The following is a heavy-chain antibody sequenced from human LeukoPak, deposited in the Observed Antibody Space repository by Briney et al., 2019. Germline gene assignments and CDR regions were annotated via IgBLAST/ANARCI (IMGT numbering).Heavy chain of an antibody. CDR2: ISTDAGET. CDR3: ARGGGWLHHYFDY. J-gene: IGHJ4*02. CDR1: GFTFSNSG. V-gene: IGHV3-21*01. D-gene: IGHD5-24*01. Sequence: GGSLRLSCAASGFTFSNSGMSWVRQAPGKGLEWVSAISTDAGETHYADSVKGRFTISRDNAKNSLELQMNSLRDEDTAVYYCARGGGWLHHYFDYWGQGTLVTVSS.